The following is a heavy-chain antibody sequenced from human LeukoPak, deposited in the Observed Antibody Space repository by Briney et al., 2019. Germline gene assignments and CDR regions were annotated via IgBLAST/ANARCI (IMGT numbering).Heavy chain of an antibody. CDR3: ASLGYCSSTSCYTGGWFDP. Sequence: GSLRLSCAASGFTFSSYAMSWVRQAPGKGLEWVSAISGSGGSTYYADSVKGRFTISRDNSKNTLYLQMNSLRAEDTAVYYCASLGYCSSTSCYTGGWFDPWGQGTLVTVSS. J-gene: IGHJ5*02. CDR2: ISGSGGST. D-gene: IGHD2-2*02. CDR1: GFTFSSYA. V-gene: IGHV3-23*01.